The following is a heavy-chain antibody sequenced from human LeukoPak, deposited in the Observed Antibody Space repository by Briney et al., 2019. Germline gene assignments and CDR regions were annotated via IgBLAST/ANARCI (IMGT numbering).Heavy chain of an antibody. V-gene: IGHV1-46*01. CDR1: GYTFTSYY. CDR2: INPSGGST. D-gene: IGHD5-18*01. J-gene: IGHJ4*02. CDR3: ARDEGIQLWLDY. Sequence: ASVKVSCKASGYTFTSYYMHWVRQAPGQGLEWMGIINPSGGSTSYAQKFRGRVTMTRDTSTSTVYMELSSLRSEDTAVYYCARDEGIQLWLDYWGQGTLVTVSS.